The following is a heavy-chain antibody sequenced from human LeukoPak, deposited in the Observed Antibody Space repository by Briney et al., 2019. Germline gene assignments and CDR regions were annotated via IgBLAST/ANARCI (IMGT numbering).Heavy chain of an antibody. D-gene: IGHD2-15*01. CDR3: ARSDCSGGSCYGESFDY. Sequence: GGSLRLSCAASGFNFSSYAMHWVRQAPGKGLEWVAVISYDGSNKYYADSVKGRFTISRDSSKNTLYLQMNSLRAEDTAVYYCARSDCSGGSCYGESFDYWGQGTLVTVSS. CDR2: ISYDGSNK. CDR1: GFNFSSYA. J-gene: IGHJ4*02. V-gene: IGHV3-30-3*01.